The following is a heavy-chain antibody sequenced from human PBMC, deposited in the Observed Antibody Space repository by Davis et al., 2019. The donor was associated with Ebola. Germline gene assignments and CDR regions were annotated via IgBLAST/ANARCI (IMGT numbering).Heavy chain of an antibody. CDR2: VSYDGNDK. J-gene: IGHJ4*02. V-gene: IGHV3-30-3*01. CDR3: TREKWGLPDY. D-gene: IGHD1-26*01. CDR1: GFTFRSQS. Sequence: PGGSLRLSCAASGFTFRSQSMHWVRQAPGKGLEWVAVVSYDGNDKDYADSVKGRFTISRDNSRNTLFLQMNSLRVEDTAIYYCTREKWGLPDYWGQGTLVTVSS.